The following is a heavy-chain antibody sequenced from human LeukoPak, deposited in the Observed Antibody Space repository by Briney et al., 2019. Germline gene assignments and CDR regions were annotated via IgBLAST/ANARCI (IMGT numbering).Heavy chain of an antibody. D-gene: IGHD2-15*01. CDR3: AKDSALRYSPNNWFDP. Sequence: GGSLRLSCAASGFTFSSYAMSWVRQAPGKGLEWVSAISGSGGSTYYADSVKGRFTISRDNPKNTLYLQMNSLRAEDTAVYYCAKDSALRYSPNNWFDPWGQGTLVTVSS. J-gene: IGHJ5*02. CDR2: ISGSGGST. CDR1: GFTFSSYA. V-gene: IGHV3-23*01.